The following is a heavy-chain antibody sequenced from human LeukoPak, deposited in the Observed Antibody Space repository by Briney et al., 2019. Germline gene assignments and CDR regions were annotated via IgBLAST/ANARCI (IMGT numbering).Heavy chain of an antibody. CDR1: GFTFRSYG. CDR2: IRYDGSNK. CDR3: AKPRVTTVTNFDY. V-gene: IGHV3-30*02. J-gene: IGHJ4*02. Sequence: PGGSLRLSCAASGFTFRSYGMHWVRQAPGKGLEGVAFIRYDGSNKYYADSVKGRFTISRDNSKNTLYLQMNSLRAEDTAVYYCAKPRVTTVTNFDYWGQGTLVTVSS. D-gene: IGHD4-17*01.